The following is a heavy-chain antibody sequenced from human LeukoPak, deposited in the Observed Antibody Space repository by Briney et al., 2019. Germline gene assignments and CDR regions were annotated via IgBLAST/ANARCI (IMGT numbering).Heavy chain of an antibody. CDR3: ARAYTSMVTSYYFDY. Sequence: ASVTVSYKPSVYTFTHYYMHWVRQAPGQGLEWMGWINPNSGGTNYAQKFQGRVTMTRDTSISTDYMELSRLRSDDTAIYYCARAYTSMVTSYYFDYWGQGTLVTVSS. CDR2: INPNSGGT. J-gene: IGHJ4*02. D-gene: IGHD5-18*01. V-gene: IGHV1-2*02. CDR1: VYTFTHYY.